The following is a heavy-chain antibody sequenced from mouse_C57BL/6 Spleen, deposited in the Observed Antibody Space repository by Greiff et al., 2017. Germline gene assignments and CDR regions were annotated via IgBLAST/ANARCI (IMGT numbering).Heavy chain of an antibody. CDR3: ARKEDGYPTWFAY. CDR1: GYTFTTYP. Sequence: QVQLQQSGAELVKPGASVKMSCKASGYTFTTYPIEWMKQNHGKSLEWIGNFHPYNDDTKYNEKFKGKATLTVEKSSSTVYLALSRLTSDDSSVYSCARKEDGYPTWFAYWGQGTLVTVAA. V-gene: IGHV1-47*01. CDR2: FHPYNDDT. D-gene: IGHD2-3*01. J-gene: IGHJ3*01.